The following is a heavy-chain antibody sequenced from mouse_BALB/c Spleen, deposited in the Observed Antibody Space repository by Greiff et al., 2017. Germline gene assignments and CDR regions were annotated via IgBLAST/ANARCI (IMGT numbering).Heavy chain of an antibody. CDR3: ARVMITTAY. J-gene: IGHJ3*01. V-gene: IGHV1-9*01. Sequence: QVQLQQSGAELMKPGASVKISCKATGYTFSSYWIEWVKQRPGHGLEWIGEILPGSGSTNYNEKFKGKATFTADTSSNTAYMQLSSLTSEDSAVYYCARVMITTAYWGQGTLVTVSA. CDR2: ILPGSGST. D-gene: IGHD2-4*01. CDR1: GYTFSSYW.